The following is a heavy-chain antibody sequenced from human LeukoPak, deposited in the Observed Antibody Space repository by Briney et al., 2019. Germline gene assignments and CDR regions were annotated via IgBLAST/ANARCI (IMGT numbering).Heavy chain of an antibody. V-gene: IGHV4-59*01. J-gene: IGHJ3*02. CDR2: IYYSGTT. CDR1: GGSISSYY. D-gene: IGHD3-3*01. CDR3: AREEGPDDLWSRADAFDI. Sequence: SETLSLTCTVSGGSISSYYWSWIRQPPGKGLEWIGYIYYSGTTNYNPSLKSRVTISVDTSKNQFSLKLSSVTAADTAVYYCAREEGPDDLWSRADAFDIWGQGTMVTVSS.